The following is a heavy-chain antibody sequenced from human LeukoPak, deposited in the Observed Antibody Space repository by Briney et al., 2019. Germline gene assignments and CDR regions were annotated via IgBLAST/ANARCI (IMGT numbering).Heavy chain of an antibody. CDR3: ATIKRGIVGTLDY. Sequence: GGSLRLSCAASGFTFSSYGMHWVRQAPGKGLEWVAFIRYDGSNKYYADSVKGRFTISRDNSKNTLYLQMNSLRAEDTAVYYCATIKRGIVGTLDYWGQGTLVTVSS. CDR1: GFTFSSYG. CDR2: IRYDGSNK. J-gene: IGHJ4*02. D-gene: IGHD1-26*01. V-gene: IGHV3-30*02.